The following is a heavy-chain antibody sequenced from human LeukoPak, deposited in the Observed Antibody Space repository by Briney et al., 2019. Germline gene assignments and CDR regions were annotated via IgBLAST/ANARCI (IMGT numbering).Heavy chain of an antibody. D-gene: IGHD4-23*01. J-gene: IGHJ4*02. Sequence: SETLSLTCTVSGGSISSYYWSWIRQPPGKGLEWIGYIYYSGSTNYNPSLKSRVTISVDTSKNQLSLKLSSVTAADTAVYYCARLTVVTGIDYWGQGTLVTVSS. CDR3: ARLTVVTGIDY. CDR1: GGSISSYY. CDR2: IYYSGST. V-gene: IGHV4-59*08.